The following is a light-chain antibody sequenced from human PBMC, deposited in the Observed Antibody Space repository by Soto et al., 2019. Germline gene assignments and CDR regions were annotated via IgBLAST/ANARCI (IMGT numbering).Light chain of an antibody. J-gene: IGKJ3*01. CDR2: GTS. CDR1: QSVSSDY. Sequence: EIVLTQSPGTLSLSPGERATLSCRASQSVSSDYIAWYQQKPGQAPRLLMYGTSSRAPGIPDRFSGSGSGTDFTLIISRLEPEDFAVYYCQQYASSPLFGPGTKVDI. V-gene: IGKV3-20*01. CDR3: QQYASSPL.